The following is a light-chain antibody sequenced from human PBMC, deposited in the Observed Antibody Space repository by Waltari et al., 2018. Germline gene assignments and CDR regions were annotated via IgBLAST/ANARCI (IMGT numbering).Light chain of an antibody. CDR1: SSNIGSNT. J-gene: IGLJ2*01. Sequence: QSVLTQPPSASGTPGQRVTISCSGSSSNIGSNTVNWYQQLPGTAPKLLIYTNHQRPSGVPDRFSGSKSGTSASLAISWLQSEDEADYYCAAWDDSLNGWVFGGGTKLTVL. CDR2: TNH. V-gene: IGLV1-44*01. CDR3: AAWDDSLNGWV.